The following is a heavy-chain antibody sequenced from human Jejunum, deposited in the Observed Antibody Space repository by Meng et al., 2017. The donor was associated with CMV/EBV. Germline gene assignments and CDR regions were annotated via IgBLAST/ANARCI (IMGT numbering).Heavy chain of an antibody. V-gene: IGHV4-39*07. CDR1: GDPISSGSHS. CDR3: ARDLTNKWFYY. J-gene: IGHJ4*02. Sequence: LQESGPGLVNPAETLSLTCTASGDPISSGSHSWAWFRQPPGKRLEWIGSMYFSGIADYNPSLKSRVTISLHATQKQFSLRLTSVTAADSAVYFCARDLTNKWFYYWGQGTLVTVSS. D-gene: IGHD1-26*01. CDR2: MYFSGIA.